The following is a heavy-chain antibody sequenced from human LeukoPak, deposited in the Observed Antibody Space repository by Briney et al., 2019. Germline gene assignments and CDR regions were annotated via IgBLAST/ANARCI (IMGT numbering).Heavy chain of an antibody. D-gene: IGHD5-18*01. Sequence: GASVKVSCKASGGTFSSYAISWVRQAPGQGPEWMGGIIPIFGTANYAQKFQGRVTITTDESTSTAYMELSSLRSEDTAVYYCARDRKVNGGYSYGFGYWGQGTLVTVSS. CDR3: ARDRKVNGGYSYGFGY. CDR1: GGTFSSYA. V-gene: IGHV1-69*05. J-gene: IGHJ4*02. CDR2: IIPIFGTA.